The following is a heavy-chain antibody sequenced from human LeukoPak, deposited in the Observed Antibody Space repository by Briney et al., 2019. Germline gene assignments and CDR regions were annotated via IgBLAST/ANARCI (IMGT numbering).Heavy chain of an antibody. J-gene: IGHJ5*02. Sequence: PGGSLRLSCAASGFTFRSYFMSWVRQAPGKGLEWVATINQDGSEKYSVDSVKGRFTISRDNAKNSLYLQMNSLRAEDTAVYYCARDLTGFRAANWFDPWGQGTLVTVSS. CDR3: ARDLTGFRAANWFDP. CDR1: GFTFRSYF. V-gene: IGHV3-7*01. CDR2: INQDGSEK. D-gene: IGHD3-9*01.